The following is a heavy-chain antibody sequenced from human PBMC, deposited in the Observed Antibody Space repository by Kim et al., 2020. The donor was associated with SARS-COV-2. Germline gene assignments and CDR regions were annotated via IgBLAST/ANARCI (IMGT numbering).Heavy chain of an antibody. J-gene: IGHJ4*01. CDR3: AKSRYGSGKSGLFEN. CDR1: GFTFSDYA. D-gene: IGHD3-10*01. V-gene: IGHV3-23*01. Sequence: GGSLRLSCAASGFTFSDYAFSWIRQAPGQGLEWVAAISDSGGRTYHADAVKGRFTISRDNSKDTVFLHMNSLRAEDTAASYCAKSRYGSGKSGLFENWG. CDR2: ISDSGGRT.